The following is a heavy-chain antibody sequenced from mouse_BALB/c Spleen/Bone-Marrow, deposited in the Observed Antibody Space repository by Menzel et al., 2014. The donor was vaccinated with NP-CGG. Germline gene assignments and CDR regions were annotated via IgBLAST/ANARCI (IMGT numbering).Heavy chain of an antibody. CDR1: GFTFSDYY. CDR2: ISDGGTYT. CDR3: VRDGDYRYAY. V-gene: IGHV5-4*02. D-gene: IGHD2-14*01. J-gene: IGHJ3*01. Sequence: EVMLVESGGGLVKPGGSLKLSCAASGFTFSDYYIYWVRQTPEKRLEWVATISDGGTYTYYPDTVKGRSTISRDNAKNNLYLQMNGLKSEDTAMYYCVRDGDYRYAYWGQGTLVTVSA.